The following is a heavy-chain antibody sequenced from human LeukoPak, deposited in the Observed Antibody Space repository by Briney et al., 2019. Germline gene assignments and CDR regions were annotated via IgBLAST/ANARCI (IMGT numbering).Heavy chain of an antibody. CDR3: VRDRYTFGSCWFDS. D-gene: IGHD2-2*02. Sequence: PGGSLRLSCAASEFSFSDYAMNWVRQAPGKGLEWVAVIWYDGSNKYYADSVKGRFTISRDNSKKMLYLHMNRLRVEDTAVYYCVRDRYTFGSCWFDSWGQGTQVTVSS. V-gene: IGHV3-33*01. CDR1: EFSFSDYA. CDR2: IWYDGSNK. J-gene: IGHJ5*01.